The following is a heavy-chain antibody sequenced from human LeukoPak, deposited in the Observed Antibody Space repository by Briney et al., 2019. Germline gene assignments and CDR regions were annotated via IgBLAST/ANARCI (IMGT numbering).Heavy chain of an antibody. D-gene: IGHD2-8*01. CDR1: GFTFSGHG. CDR2: IQYDGSNE. CDR3: AKDRCSNGIGCYYYYMDV. J-gene: IGHJ6*03. V-gene: IGHV3-30*02. Sequence: PGGTLRLSCAASGFTFSGHGMNWVRQAPGKGLEWVAYIQYDGSNEQYAHSVKGRFRISRDSSKNILYLQMDSLRAEDTAVYYCAKDRCSNGIGCYYYYMDVWGKGTTVTISS.